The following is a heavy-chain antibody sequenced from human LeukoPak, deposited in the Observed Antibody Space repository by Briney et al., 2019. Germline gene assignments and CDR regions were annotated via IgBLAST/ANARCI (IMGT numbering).Heavy chain of an antibody. CDR2: IYYSGTT. CDR3: ASENYGSGSLNY. CDR1: GGSISGYY. Sequence: SETLSLTCTVSGGSISGYYWTWIRQPPGKGLEWIGYIYYSGTTNYNPALESRVTISIDTSRNQFSLRLSSVTAADTAVYHCASENYGSGSLNYWGQGTLVTVSS. V-gene: IGHV4-59*08. D-gene: IGHD3-10*01. J-gene: IGHJ4*02.